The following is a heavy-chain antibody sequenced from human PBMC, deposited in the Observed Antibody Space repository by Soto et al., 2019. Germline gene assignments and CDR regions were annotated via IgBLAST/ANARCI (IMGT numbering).Heavy chain of an antibody. D-gene: IGHD3-10*01. J-gene: IGHJ4*02. CDR3: AKDQAPAPVLLWFGELLG. CDR2: ISGSGGST. CDR1: GFTFSSYA. V-gene: IGHV3-23*01. Sequence: GGSLRLSCAASGFTFSSYAMSWVRQAPGKGLEWVSVISGSGGSTYYADSVKGRFTISRDNSKNTLYLQMNSLRAEDTAVYYCAKDQAPAPVLLWFGELLGWGQGTLVTVSS.